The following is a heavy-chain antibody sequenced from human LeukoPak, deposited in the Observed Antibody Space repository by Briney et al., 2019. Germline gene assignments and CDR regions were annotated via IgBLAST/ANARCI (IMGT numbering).Heavy chain of an antibody. CDR1: GFTFSSYG. CDR2: IRYDGSNK. D-gene: IGHD3-10*01. V-gene: IGHV3-30*02. Sequence: PGGSLRLSCAASGFTFSSYGMHWVRQAPGKGLEWVAFIRYDGSNKYYADSVKGRFTISRDNSKNTLYLQMNSLRAEDTAVYYCAKDQVDYYGSGSTDYWGQGTLVTVSS. CDR3: AKDQVDYYGSGSTDY. J-gene: IGHJ4*02.